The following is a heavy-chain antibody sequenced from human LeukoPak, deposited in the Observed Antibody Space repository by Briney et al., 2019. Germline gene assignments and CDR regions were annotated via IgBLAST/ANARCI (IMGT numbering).Heavy chain of an antibody. CDR1: GYTFTAYY. Sequence: ASVKVSCKASGYTFTAYYMHWVRQAPGQGLEWMGRINPNSGGTNYGQKFQGRVTMTRGTSISTAYIELSRLRSDDTAVYYCARGDRITISARGYYFDYWGQGTLVTVSS. V-gene: IGHV1-2*02. J-gene: IGHJ4*02. CDR3: ARGDRITISARGYYFDY. CDR2: INPNSGGT. D-gene: IGHD3-3*01.